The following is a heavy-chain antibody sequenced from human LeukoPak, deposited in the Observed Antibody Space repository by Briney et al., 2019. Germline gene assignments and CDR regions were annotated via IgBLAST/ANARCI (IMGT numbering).Heavy chain of an antibody. J-gene: IGHJ4*02. CDR1: GGSISSSSYY. CDR2: IYYSGST. V-gene: IGHV4-39*07. Sequence: PSETLSLTCTVSGGSISSSSYYWGWIRQPPGKGLEWIGSIYYSGSTYYNPSLKSRVTISVDTSKNQFSLKLSSVTAADTAVYYCARFSHSSGYSDRIDYWAREPWSPSPQ. D-gene: IGHD3-22*01. CDR3: ARFSHSSGYSDRIDY.